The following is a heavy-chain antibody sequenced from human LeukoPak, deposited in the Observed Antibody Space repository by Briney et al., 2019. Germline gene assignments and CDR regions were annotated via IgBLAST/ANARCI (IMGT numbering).Heavy chain of an antibody. CDR2: IYTSGST. Sequence: NPSETLSLTCTVSGGSISSGSYYWSWIRQPAGKGLEWNGRIYTSGSTNYNPSLKSRVTISVDTSKNQFSLKLSSVTAADTAVYYCARRPYSGYYFTSFDYWGQGTLVTVSS. J-gene: IGHJ4*02. CDR1: GGSISSGSYY. V-gene: IGHV4-61*02. CDR3: ARRPYSGYYFTSFDY. D-gene: IGHD3-22*01.